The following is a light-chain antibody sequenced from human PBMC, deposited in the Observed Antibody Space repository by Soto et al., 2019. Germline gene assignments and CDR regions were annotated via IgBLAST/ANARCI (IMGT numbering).Light chain of an antibody. CDR2: AAS. CDR3: QQANSFPIT. CDR1: QSISSW. Sequence: DIQMTQSPSTLSASVGDRVTITCRASQSISSWLAWYQKKPGKAPILLIYAASSLQSGVPSRFSGSGSGTDFTLTISSLQPEDCAIYFCQQANSFPITFGQGTRLEIK. V-gene: IGKV1-12*01. J-gene: IGKJ5*01.